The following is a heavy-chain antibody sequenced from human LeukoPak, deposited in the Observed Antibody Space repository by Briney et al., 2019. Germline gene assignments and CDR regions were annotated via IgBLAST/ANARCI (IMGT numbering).Heavy chain of an antibody. CDR1: GFNFSSYG. Sequence: GRSLRLSCAASGFNFSSYGMHWVRQAPGKGLEWVAVVWDDGSSQNYADSVKGRFTISRDNSKNMLYLQMNSLRAEDTAVYYCAKDQWNPDYWGQGTLVSVSS. CDR3: AKDQWNPDY. J-gene: IGHJ4*02. D-gene: IGHD6-19*01. V-gene: IGHV3-33*06. CDR2: VWDDGSSQ.